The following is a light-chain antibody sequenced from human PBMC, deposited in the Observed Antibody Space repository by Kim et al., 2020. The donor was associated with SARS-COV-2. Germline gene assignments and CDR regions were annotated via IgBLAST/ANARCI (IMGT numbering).Light chain of an antibody. J-gene: IGLJ3*02. Sequence: LTCTMRSGINVGTYRIYWYQQKPGSPPQYLLRYKSDSDKQQGSGVPSRFSGSKDASANAGILLISGLQSEDEADYYCMIWHSSAWVFGGGTKLTVL. CDR3: MIWHSSAWV. CDR1: SGINVGTYR. V-gene: IGLV5-45*01. CDR2: YKSDSDK.